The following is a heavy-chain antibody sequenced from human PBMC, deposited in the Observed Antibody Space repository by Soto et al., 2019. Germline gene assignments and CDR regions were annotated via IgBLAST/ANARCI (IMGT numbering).Heavy chain of an antibody. Sequence: SDTLSLTCTVSGGSISSYYWSWIRQPPGKGLEWIGYIYYSGSTNYNPSLKSRVTISVDTSKNQFSLKLSSVTAADTAVYYCAREDDYSFDYWGQGTLVTVSS. D-gene: IGHD2-21*02. CDR3: AREDDYSFDY. J-gene: IGHJ4*02. V-gene: IGHV4-59*01. CDR2: IYYSGST. CDR1: GGSISSYY.